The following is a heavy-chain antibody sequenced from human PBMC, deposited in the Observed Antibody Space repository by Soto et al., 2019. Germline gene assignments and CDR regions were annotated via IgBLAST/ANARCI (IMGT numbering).Heavy chain of an antibody. CDR3: AKGGNIAVVVADYGMDV. J-gene: IGHJ6*02. Sequence: SETLSLTCAVYGGSFSGYYWSWIRQPPGKGLEWIGEINHSGSTNYNPSLKSRVTITRDTSASTAYMELSSLRSEDTAVYYCAKGGNIAVVVADYGMDVWGQGTTVTVSS. CDR1: GGSFSGYY. V-gene: IGHV4-34*01. CDR2: INHSGST. D-gene: IGHD2-15*01.